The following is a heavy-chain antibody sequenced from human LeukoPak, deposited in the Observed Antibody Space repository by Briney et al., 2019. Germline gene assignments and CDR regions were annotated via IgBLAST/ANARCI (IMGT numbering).Heavy chain of an antibody. V-gene: IGHV4-59*08. J-gene: IGHJ4*02. Sequence: SETLSLTCTVSGGSISSYYWSWIRQPPGKGLEWIGYIYYSGSTNYNPSLKSRVTILVDTSKNQFSLKLSSVTAADTAVYYCARHGYSYGYSYWGQGTLVTVSS. CDR2: IYYSGST. CDR3: ARHGYSYGYSY. D-gene: IGHD5-18*01. CDR1: GGSISSYY.